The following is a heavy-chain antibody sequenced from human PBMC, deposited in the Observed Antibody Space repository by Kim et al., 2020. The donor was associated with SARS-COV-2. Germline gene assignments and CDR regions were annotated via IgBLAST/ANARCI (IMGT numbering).Heavy chain of an antibody. V-gene: IGHV3-7*01. J-gene: IGHJ4*02. CDR2: IKQDGSEK. CDR3: ARVGTYGPFSAYGWSGYPDFDY. D-gene: IGHD3-3*01. Sequence: GGSLRLSCAASGFTFSSYWMSWVRQAPGKGLEWVANIKQDGSEKYYVDSVKGRFTISRDNAKNSLYLQMNSLRAEDTAVYYCARVGTYGPFSAYGWSGYPDFDYWGQGTLVTVSS. CDR1: GFTFSSYW.